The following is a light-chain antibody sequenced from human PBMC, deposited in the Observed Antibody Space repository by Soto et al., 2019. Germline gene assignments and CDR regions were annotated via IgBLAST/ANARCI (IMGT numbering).Light chain of an antibody. CDR1: SSDVGGYNY. CDR3: SSYAGSNKNV. Sequence: QSVLTQPASVSGSPGQSITISCTGTSSDVGGYNYVSWYQQHPGKAPKLMIYEVSNRPSGVSSRFSGSKSGNTASLTISGLQAEDEADYYCSSYAGSNKNVFGTGTKVTVL. J-gene: IGLJ1*01. CDR2: EVS. V-gene: IGLV2-14*01.